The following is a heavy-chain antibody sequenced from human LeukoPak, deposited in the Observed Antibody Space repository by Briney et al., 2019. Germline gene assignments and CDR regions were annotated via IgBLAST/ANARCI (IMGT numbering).Heavy chain of an antibody. CDR1: GYTLTELS. V-gene: IGHV1-24*01. Sequence: ASVKVSCKVSGYTLTELSMHWVRQAPGKGLEWMGGFDPEDGETIYAQKFQGRVTMTEDTSTDTAYMELSSLRSEDTAVYYCATETITMVRGVWKNDFDIWGQGTMVTVSS. CDR3: ATETITMVRGVWKNDFDI. CDR2: FDPEDGET. J-gene: IGHJ3*02. D-gene: IGHD3-10*01.